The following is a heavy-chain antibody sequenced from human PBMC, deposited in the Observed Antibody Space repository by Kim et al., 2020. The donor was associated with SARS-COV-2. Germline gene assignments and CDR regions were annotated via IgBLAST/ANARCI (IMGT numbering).Heavy chain of an antibody. J-gene: IGHJ4*02. Sequence: YAQKFQGRVTMTRDTSTSTVYMELSSLRSDDTAVYYCAKDGGEWASYFEYWGQGTLVTVSS. D-gene: IGHD2-21*01. CDR3: AKDGGEWASYFEY. V-gene: IGHV1-46*01.